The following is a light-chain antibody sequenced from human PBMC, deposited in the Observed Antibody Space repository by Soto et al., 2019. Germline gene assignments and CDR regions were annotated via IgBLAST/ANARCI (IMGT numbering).Light chain of an antibody. Sequence: SAVTQPASVSGSPGQSITISCTGTSSDVGGYNYVSWYQQHPGKAPKLMIYDVSNRPSGVSNRFSGSKSGNTASLTISGLQAEDEADYYCSSYTSSSPYVFGTGTKVTVL. CDR2: DVS. J-gene: IGLJ1*01. V-gene: IGLV2-14*01. CDR3: SSYTSSSPYV. CDR1: SSDVGGYNY.